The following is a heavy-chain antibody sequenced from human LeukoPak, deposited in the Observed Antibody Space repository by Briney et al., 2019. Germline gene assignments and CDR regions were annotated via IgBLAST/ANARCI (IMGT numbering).Heavy chain of an antibody. CDR1: GGTFSSYT. CDR3: ARASARYSYGALEY. V-gene: IGHV1-69*02. CDR2: IIPILGIA. Sequence: AASVKVSCKASGGTFSSYTISWVRQAPGQGLEWMGRIIPILGIANYAQKFQGRVTITADKSTSTAYMELSSLGSEDTAVYYCARASARYSYGALEYWGQGTLVTVSS. J-gene: IGHJ4*02. D-gene: IGHD5-18*01.